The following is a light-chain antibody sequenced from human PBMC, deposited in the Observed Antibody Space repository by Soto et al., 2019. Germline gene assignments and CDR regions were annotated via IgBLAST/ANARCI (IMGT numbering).Light chain of an antibody. CDR3: QQYNSWPLT. CDR2: GAS. Sequence: EIVMAQSPANLSVSPGEGATLSCRASQSVSSNLAWFQQKPGQAPRLLIYGASTRATGVPARFSGSGSGAEFTLTISSLQSEDFAVYYCQQYNSWPLTFCGGTTVEI. V-gene: IGKV3-15*01. J-gene: IGKJ4*01. CDR1: QSVSSN.